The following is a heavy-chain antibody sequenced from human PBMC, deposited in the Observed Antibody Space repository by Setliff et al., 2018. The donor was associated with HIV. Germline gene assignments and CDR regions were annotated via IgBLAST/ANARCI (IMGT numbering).Heavy chain of an antibody. CDR1: GDSISRYY. CDR3: ARVALLNDHILTAPEYVDI. Sequence: SETLSLTCSVSGDSISRYYWSWIRQSPARGLEWIGCVYHSGTTNFNPSLKSRVTMSLDTSRSQLSLNLRSVTAADTGVYYCARVALLNDHILTAPEYVDIWGQGTQVTVS. D-gene: IGHD2-15*01. V-gene: IGHV4-59*03. J-gene: IGHJ4*02. CDR2: VYHSGTT.